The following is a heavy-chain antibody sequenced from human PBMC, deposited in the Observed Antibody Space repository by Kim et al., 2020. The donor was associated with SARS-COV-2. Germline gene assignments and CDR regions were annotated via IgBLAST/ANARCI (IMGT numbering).Heavy chain of an antibody. CDR3: ARSGWYVPLLGY. Sequence: SETLSLTCAVYGGSFSGYYWSWIRQPPGKGLEWIGEINHSGSTNYNPSLKSRVTIAVDTSKNQFSLKLSSVTAADTAVYYCARSGWYVPLLGYWGQGTLGTVSS. CDR2: INHSGST. CDR1: GGSFSGYY. J-gene: IGHJ4*02. D-gene: IGHD6-19*01. V-gene: IGHV4-34*01.